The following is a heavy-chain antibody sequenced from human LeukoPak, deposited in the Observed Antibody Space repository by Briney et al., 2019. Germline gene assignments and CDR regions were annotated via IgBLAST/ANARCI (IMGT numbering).Heavy chain of an antibody. V-gene: IGHV3-7*03. Sequence: GGYLRLSCAVSGFTFSGFWMSWSRQAPGQGLEWVASINSDGSEGYYADVVKGRFTISRDNAKNSLYLQINSLRAEDTAVYYCARSSYSSSSSVWGQGTMVTVSS. D-gene: IGHD6-6*01. CDR1: GFTFSGFW. CDR2: INSDGSEG. J-gene: IGHJ3*01. CDR3: ARSSYSSSSSV.